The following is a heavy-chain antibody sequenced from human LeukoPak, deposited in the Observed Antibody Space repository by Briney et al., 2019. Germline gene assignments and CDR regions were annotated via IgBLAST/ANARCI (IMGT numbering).Heavy chain of an antibody. D-gene: IGHD1-26*01. CDR2: IYYSWST. CDR1: GGSISSSSYY. J-gene: IGHJ5*02. V-gene: IGHV4-39*01. CDR3: ARHPRRAELMSWFYP. Sequence: SEPLSLTCTVSGGSISSSSYYWGWIRQPPGKGLEWIESIYYSWSTYYNPSLKSRVTISVDTSKNQFSLKLSTVTAADTAVYYCARHPRRAELMSWFYPWGQGTLVTVSS.